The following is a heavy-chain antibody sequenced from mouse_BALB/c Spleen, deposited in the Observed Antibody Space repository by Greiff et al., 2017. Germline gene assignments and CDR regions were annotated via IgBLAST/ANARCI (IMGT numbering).Heavy chain of an antibody. V-gene: IGHV14-3*02. J-gene: IGHJ4*01. Sequence: VQLKESGAELVKPGASVKLSCTASGFNIKDTYMHWVKQRPEQGLEWIGRIDPANGNTKYDPKFQGKATITADTSSNTAYLQLSSLTSEDTAVYYCARGKGYAMDYWGQGTSVTVSS. CDR3: ARGKGYAMDY. CDR1: GFNIKDTY. D-gene: IGHD1-3*01. CDR2: IDPANGNT.